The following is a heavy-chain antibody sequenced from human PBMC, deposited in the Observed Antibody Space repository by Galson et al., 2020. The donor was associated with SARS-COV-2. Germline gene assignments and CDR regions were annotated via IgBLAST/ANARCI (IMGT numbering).Heavy chain of an antibody. CDR2: FDPEDAET. J-gene: IGHJ4*02. CDR3: ATFLAAAVGYYFVY. V-gene: IGHV1-24*01. Sequence: ASVTVSCKVSGYTLIELAMHWVRQAPGKGLEWMGGFDPEDAETIYPQKFQGRVTMTEDTSTDTAYMELSSLRAEDTAVYYCATFLAAAVGYYFVYWGQGTLVTVSS. D-gene: IGHD6-13*01. CDR1: GYTLIELA.